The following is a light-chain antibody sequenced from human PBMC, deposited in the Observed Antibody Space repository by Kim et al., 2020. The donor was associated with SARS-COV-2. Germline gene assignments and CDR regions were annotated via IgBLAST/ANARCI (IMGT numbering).Light chain of an antibody. Sequence: ASLGASVKLTCTLSSGHSSYAIAWHQQQPEKGPRYLMKLNSDGSHSKGDGIPDRFSGSSSGAERYLTISSLQSEDEADYYCQTWAVFGGGTQLTVL. CDR2: LNSDGSH. J-gene: IGLJ2*01. CDR3: QTWAV. V-gene: IGLV4-69*01. CDR1: SGHSSYA.